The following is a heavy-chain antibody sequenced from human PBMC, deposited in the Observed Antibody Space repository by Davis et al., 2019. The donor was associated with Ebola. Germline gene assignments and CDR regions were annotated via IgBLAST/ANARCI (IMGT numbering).Heavy chain of an antibody. CDR3: AREVLDYSGYYFYGVGV. J-gene: IGHJ6*02. CDR2: INPDGKFT. V-gene: IGHV3-74*01. CDR1: GFTFNTFW. Sequence: HTGGSLRLSCEASGFTFNTFWMYWVRQVPGKGLVWLSRINPDGKFTYYAESVRGRFTISRDNAKNTLFLQMNSLRAEDAAVYYCAREVLDYSGYYFYGVGVWGQGTTVTVS. D-gene: IGHD2-15*01.